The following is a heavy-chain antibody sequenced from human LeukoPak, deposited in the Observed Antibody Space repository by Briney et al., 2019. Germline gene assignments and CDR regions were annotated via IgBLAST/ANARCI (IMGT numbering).Heavy chain of an antibody. CDR1: GFTFTNDF. J-gene: IGHJ4*02. V-gene: IGHV3-48*01. Sequence: GGSLRLSCAASGFTFTNDFMTWVRQAPGKGLEWVSYISSSSSSIYYADSVKGRFTISRDNAKNSLYLQMNSLRVEDTAVYYCAREYSSSTGKASDYWGQGTLVTVSS. CDR3: AREYSSSTGKASDY. D-gene: IGHD6-6*01. CDR2: ISSSSSSI.